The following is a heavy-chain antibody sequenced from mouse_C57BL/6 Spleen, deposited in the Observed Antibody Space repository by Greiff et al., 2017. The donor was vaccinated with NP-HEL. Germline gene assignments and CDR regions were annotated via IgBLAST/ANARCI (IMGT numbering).Heavy chain of an antibody. J-gene: IGHJ2*01. CDR3: ARNGNYGDY. Sequence: QVQLQQSGAELVRPGSSVKLSCKASGYTFTSYWMHWVKQRPIQGLEWIGNIDPSDSETHYNQKFKDKATLTVDKSSSTAYMQLSSLTSEDSAVYYCARNGNYGDYWGQGTTLTVSS. D-gene: IGHD2-1*01. V-gene: IGHV1-52*01. CDR2: IDPSDSET. CDR1: GYTFTSYW.